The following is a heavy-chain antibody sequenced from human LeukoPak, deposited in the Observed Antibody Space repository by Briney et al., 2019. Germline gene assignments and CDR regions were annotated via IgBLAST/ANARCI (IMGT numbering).Heavy chain of an antibody. D-gene: IGHD5/OR15-5a*01. CDR1: GFTFSNHW. Sequence: GGSLRLSCVASGFTFSNHWMTWVRQAPGKGLEWVASIKQDGSQQEYLDSVGGRFTISRDNAKNSLYLQMNSLRVEDTAVYYCARQSTDPRYRPSDRWGQGTVVTVSS. CDR2: IKQDGSQQ. V-gene: IGHV3-7*01. CDR3: ARQSTDPRYRPSDR. J-gene: IGHJ5*02.